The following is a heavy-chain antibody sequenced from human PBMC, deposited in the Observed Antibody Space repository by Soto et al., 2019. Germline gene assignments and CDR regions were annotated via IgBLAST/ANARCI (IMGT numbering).Heavy chain of an antibody. V-gene: IGHV3-23*01. CDR1: GFTFRSYA. CDR3: ARYLTGPDY. CDR2: ISGSGIST. Sequence: GESLKISCAASGFTFRSYAMSWVRQAPGKGLEWVSGISGSGISTHYADYVKGRFTISRDNAKNSLYLQMNSLRAEDTAVYYCARYLTGPDYWGQGALVTVSS. J-gene: IGHJ4*02. D-gene: IGHD3-9*01.